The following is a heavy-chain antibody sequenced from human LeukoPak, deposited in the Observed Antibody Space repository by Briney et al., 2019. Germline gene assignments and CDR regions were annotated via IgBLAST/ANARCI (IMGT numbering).Heavy chain of an antibody. Sequence: GRSLRLSCAASGFTFSSYAMHWVRQAPGKGLEWVAVISYDGSNKYYADSVKGRFTISRDNSKNTLYLQMNSLRSEDTAVYYCAREVNVDIALYYYYYMDVWGKGTTVTVSS. V-gene: IGHV3-30*04. CDR2: ISYDGSNK. J-gene: IGHJ6*03. CDR1: GFTFSSYA. D-gene: IGHD2-2*03. CDR3: AREVNVDIALYYYYYMDV.